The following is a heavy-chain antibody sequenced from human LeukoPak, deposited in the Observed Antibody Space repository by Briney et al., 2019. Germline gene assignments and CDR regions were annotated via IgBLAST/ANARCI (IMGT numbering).Heavy chain of an antibody. J-gene: IGHJ4*02. CDR3: ARDVSFGFGY. D-gene: IGHD3-3*01. V-gene: IGHV3-64*01. CDR2: ISSDGGST. Sequence: GGSLGLSCAASGFTFSSYPMHWVRQAPGKGLEYVSAISSDGGSTYYANSVKGRFTISRDNAKNTLYLQMNSLRAEDTAVYYCARDVSFGFGYWGQGTLVTVSS. CDR1: GFTFSSYP.